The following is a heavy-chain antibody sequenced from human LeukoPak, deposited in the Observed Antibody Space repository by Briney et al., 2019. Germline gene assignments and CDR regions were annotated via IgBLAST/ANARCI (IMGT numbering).Heavy chain of an antibody. CDR1: GFTFSSYS. CDR2: ISSSSNTI. V-gene: IGHV3-48*02. Sequence: PGGSLRLSCAASGFTFSSYSMNWVRQAPGKGLEWVSYISSSSNTIYYADSVKGRFTISRDNAKNSLYLQMNSLRDEDTAVYYCARGRYCSGGSCHANNYYYGMDVWGQGTTVTVSS. D-gene: IGHD2-15*01. CDR3: ARGRYCSGGSCHANNYYYGMDV. J-gene: IGHJ6*02.